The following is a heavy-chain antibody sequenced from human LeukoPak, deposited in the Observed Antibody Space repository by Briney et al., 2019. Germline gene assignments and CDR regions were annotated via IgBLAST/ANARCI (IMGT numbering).Heavy chain of an antibody. CDR2: IYYSGSA. J-gene: IGHJ4*02. D-gene: IGHD3-3*01. CDR1: GGSITSYY. V-gene: IGHV4-59*01. Sequence: SETLSLTCTVSGGSITSYYWSWIRQPPGQGLEWIGYIYYSGSANYNPSLKSRLTISVDTSKHQFSLKLSSVTAADTAVYYCARGRYWSDYYYFDYWGQGTLVTVSS. CDR3: ARGRYWSDYYYFDY.